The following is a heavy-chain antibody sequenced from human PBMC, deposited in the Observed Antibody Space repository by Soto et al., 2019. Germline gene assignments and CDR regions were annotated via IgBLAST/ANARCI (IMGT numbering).Heavy chain of an antibody. CDR1: GFTFSDYW. V-gene: IGHV3-7*05. Sequence: EVQLVESGGGLVQPGGSLRLSCAASGFTFSDYWMSWVRQAPGKGLECVANIKTDGSEKYYVDPVKGRFTISRDNAKNSLYLQMSSLRAEDTAVDYCASSMGRGGNAYWGQGTLVAVSS. CDR2: IKTDGSEK. J-gene: IGHJ4*02. D-gene: IGHD3-10*01. CDR3: ASSMGRGGNAY.